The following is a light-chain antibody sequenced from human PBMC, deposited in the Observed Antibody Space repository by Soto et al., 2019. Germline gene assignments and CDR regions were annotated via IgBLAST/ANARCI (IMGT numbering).Light chain of an antibody. CDR2: GAS. J-gene: IGKJ4*01. Sequence: EIVLTQSPATLSLSPGARATLSCRTSQSISNSYLAWYQQKPGQAPRLLIYGASNRATGIPDRFSGSGSGTDFTLTISRLEPEDFAVYDCQQYGSSPLTFGGGTNVEIK. CDR1: QSISNSY. CDR3: QQYGSSPLT. V-gene: IGKV3-20*01.